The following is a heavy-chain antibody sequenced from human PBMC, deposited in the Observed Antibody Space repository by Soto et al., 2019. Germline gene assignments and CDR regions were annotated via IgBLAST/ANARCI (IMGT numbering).Heavy chain of an antibody. CDR3: ARRGYNWNDLDS. J-gene: IGHJ4*02. CDR2: INPISAAT. Sequence: QVHLVQSGAEVKKPGASVKVSCKASGYTFISHYMHWVRQAPGQGHEWMGIINPISAATTYAQKFQGRVTMTRDTPTSTVYLELSSLKAEDTAVYYCARRGYNWNDLDSWGQGTLVTVSS. V-gene: IGHV1-46*01. D-gene: IGHD1-20*01. CDR1: GYTFISHY.